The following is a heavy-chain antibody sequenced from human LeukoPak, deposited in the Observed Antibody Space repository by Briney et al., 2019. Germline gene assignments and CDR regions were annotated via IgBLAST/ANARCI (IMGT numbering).Heavy chain of an antibody. CDR1: GASFSSYY. Sequence: SETLSLTCSVSGASFSSYYWSWIRQPPGKGLEWIGSIYYSGSTNYNPSLKSRVTMSVDTSKNQFSLKLSSVTAADTAVYYCARDVVAAAGSFDYWGQGTLVTVSS. CDR3: ARDVVAAAGSFDY. D-gene: IGHD6-13*01. V-gene: IGHV4-59*12. J-gene: IGHJ4*02. CDR2: IYYSGST.